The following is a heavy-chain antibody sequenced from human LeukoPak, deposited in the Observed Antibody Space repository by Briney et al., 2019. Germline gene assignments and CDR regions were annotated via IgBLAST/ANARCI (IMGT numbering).Heavy chain of an antibody. CDR2: IYYSGST. V-gene: IGHV4-59*01. CDR3: AGATSREAFDI. D-gene: IGHD2-2*01. Sequence: SETLSLTCTVSGGSISDSYWSWIRQPPGQGLEWIGYIYYSGSTNYTPSLKSRVTISINTSKNQFSLRLSSVTAADTAVYYCAGATSREAFDIWGQGTRVTVSS. J-gene: IGHJ3*02. CDR1: GGSISDSY.